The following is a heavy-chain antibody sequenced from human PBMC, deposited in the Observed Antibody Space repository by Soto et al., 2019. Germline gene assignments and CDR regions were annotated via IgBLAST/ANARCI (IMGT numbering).Heavy chain of an antibody. Sequence: QVQLQQWGAGLLKPSETLSLTCAVYGGSFSGYYWSWIRQPPGKGLGWIGEINHSGSTNYNPSLKSRVTISVDTSKNQFSLKLSSVTAADTAVYYCARGHAFTVVMGIGFDYWGQGTLVTVSS. V-gene: IGHV4-34*01. CDR3: ARGHAFTVVMGIGFDY. J-gene: IGHJ4*02. CDR1: GGSFSGYY. CDR2: INHSGST. D-gene: IGHD2-21*01.